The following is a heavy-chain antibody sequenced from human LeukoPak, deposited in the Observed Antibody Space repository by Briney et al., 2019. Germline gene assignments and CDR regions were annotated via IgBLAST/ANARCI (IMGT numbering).Heavy chain of an antibody. Sequence: GGSLRLSCAASGFTFSSYAMSWVRQAPGKGLESVSSISSSSTYIYSADSVKGRFTISRDNAKNSLYLQMNNLRVEDTAVFYCARVGERAFDIWGRGTMVTVSS. V-gene: IGHV3-21*01. CDR2: ISSSSTYI. CDR3: ARVGERAFDI. J-gene: IGHJ3*02. CDR1: GFTFSSYA.